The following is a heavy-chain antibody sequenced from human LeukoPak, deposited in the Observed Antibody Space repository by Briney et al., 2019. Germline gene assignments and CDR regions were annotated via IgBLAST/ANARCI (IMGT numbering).Heavy chain of an antibody. D-gene: IGHD3-22*01. CDR1: GGSISSYY. V-gene: IGHV4-4*09. Sequence: SETLSLTCTVSGGSISSYYWSWIRQPPGKGLEWIGYIYTSGSTNYNPSLKSRVTISVDTSKNQFSLKLSSVTAADTAVYYCARRGFVNYYDSSGYYSAFDIWGQGTMVTVSS. CDR2: IYTSGST. J-gene: IGHJ3*02. CDR3: ARRGFVNYYDSSGYYSAFDI.